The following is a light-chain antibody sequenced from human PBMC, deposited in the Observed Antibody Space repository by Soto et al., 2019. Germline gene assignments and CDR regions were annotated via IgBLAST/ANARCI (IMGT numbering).Light chain of an antibody. V-gene: IGKV1-5*03. J-gene: IGKJ1*01. CDR2: KAS. CDR1: QSITDW. Sequence: DIQMTQSPSTLSASVGDRVTITCWASQSITDWLAWYQQKPGKAPKFLIYKASNLEGGVPSRFSGSGSGTEFSLTISSVQPDDFATYYCQYWDDYSWTFGQGTKEEIK. CDR3: QYWDDYSWT.